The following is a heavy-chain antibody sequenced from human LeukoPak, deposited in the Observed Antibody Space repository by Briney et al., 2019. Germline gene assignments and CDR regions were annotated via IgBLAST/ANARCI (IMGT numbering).Heavy chain of an antibody. J-gene: IGHJ4*01. V-gene: IGHV4-34*01. CDR3: ASGYYDSSGYMYYFDY. Sequence: SETLSLTCAVYGGSFSGYYWSWIRQPPGKGLEWIGEINHSGSTNYNPSLKSRVTISVDTSKNQFSLKLSSVTAADTAVYYCASGYYDSSGYMYYFDYWGHGTLVTVSS. D-gene: IGHD3-22*01. CDR1: GGSFSGYY. CDR2: INHSGST.